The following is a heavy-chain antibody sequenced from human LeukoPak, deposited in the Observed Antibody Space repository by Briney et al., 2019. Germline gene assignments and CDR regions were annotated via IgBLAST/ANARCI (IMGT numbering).Heavy chain of an antibody. CDR3: EGSSYNSYYYYMDV. V-gene: IGHV4-38-2*02. CDR2: IYHSGST. Sequence: SETLSLTCTVSGYSISSGYYWGWIRQPPGKGLEWIGSIYHSGSTYYNPSLKSRVTTSIDTSKNQFSLQLSSVTAADTAIYYCEGSSYNSYYYYMDVWGKGTTVTVSS. CDR1: GYSISSGYY. D-gene: IGHD4-11*01. J-gene: IGHJ6*03.